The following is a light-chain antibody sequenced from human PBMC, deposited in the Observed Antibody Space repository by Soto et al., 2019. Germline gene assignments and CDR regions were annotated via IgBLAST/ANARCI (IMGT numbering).Light chain of an antibody. CDR2: VSS. CDR3: QKYNSAPWT. CDR1: QGISKY. J-gene: IGKJ1*01. Sequence: DIQMTQSPSSLSASVGNRVTITCRASQGISKYLAWYQQQPGKVPKLLIYVSSTLQSGVPSRFSGSGSGTDFTLTISSLQPDDVATYYCQKYNSAPWTFGQGAKVEIK. V-gene: IGKV1-27*01.